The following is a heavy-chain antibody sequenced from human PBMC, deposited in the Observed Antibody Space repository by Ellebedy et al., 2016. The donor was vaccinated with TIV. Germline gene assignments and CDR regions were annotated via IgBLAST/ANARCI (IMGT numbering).Heavy chain of an antibody. Sequence: AASVTVSCKTSGFTFTSYEIHWVRRPAGQGPEWLGWMNPNSGKTGFAQKFQGRVTMTRNNSISTAYMELSSLTSEDTAIYYCARWVKSQYAMDVWGQGTTVTVSS. D-gene: IGHD3-22*01. CDR1: GFTFTSYE. J-gene: IGHJ6*02. V-gene: IGHV1-8*01. CDR2: MNPNSGKT. CDR3: ARWVKSQYAMDV.